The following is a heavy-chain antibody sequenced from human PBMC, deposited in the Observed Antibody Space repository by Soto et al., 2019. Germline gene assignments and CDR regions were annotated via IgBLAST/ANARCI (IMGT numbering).Heavy chain of an antibody. CDR2: IIPIFGTA. V-gene: IGHV1-69*13. CDR3: ARGHYDILSGYYTNYYYLIAV. CDR1: GGTFSSYA. Sequence: SVKVSCKASGGTFSSYAISWVRQAPGQGLEWMGGIIPIFGTANYAQKFQGRVTITADESTSTAYMELSSLRSEDTVVYYCARGHYDILSGYYTNYYYLIAVPAQGTTVTVSS. J-gene: IGHJ6*02. D-gene: IGHD3-9*01.